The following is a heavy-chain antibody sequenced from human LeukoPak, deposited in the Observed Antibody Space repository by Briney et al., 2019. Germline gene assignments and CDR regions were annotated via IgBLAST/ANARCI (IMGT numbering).Heavy chain of an antibody. D-gene: IGHD2-21*02. CDR3: AKDRLLNCRGDCYIFDY. CDR1: GITFSSYA. CDR2: ISGSGGST. J-gene: IGHJ4*02. V-gene: IGHV3-23*01. Sequence: GGSLRLSCASGITFSSYAMSWVRQAPGKGLDWVSAISGSGGSTYYADSVKGRFSISRDNSKNTLYLQVNGLRTEDTAVYYCAKDRLLNCRGDCYIFDYWGQGTVVTVSS.